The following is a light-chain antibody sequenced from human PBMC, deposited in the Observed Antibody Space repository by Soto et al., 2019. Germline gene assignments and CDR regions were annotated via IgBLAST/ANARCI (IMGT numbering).Light chain of an antibody. CDR3: AAWDDSLNGVV. J-gene: IGLJ2*01. CDR1: SSNIGSKT. Sequence: QSVLTQPPSASGTPGQRVTISCSGSSSNIGSKTVNWYQQLPGTAPKLLIDSNNQRPSGVPDRFSGSKSGTAASPAISGLEYEDEADYYCAAWDDSLNGVVFGGGTKVTVL. V-gene: IGLV1-44*01. CDR2: SNN.